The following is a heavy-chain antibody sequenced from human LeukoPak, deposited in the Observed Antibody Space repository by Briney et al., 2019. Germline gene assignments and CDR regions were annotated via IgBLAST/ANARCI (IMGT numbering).Heavy chain of an antibody. Sequence: SETLSLTCTVSGGSISSGDYYWSWIRQPPWKGLEWIGYIYYSGSTYYNPSLKSRLTISVDTSKNQFSLKLSSVTAADTAVYYCARKRRDGYNLGYFDYWGQGTLVTASS. CDR2: IYYSGST. V-gene: IGHV4-30-4*08. J-gene: IGHJ4*02. D-gene: IGHD5-24*01. CDR3: ARKRRDGYNLGYFDY. CDR1: GGSISSGDYY.